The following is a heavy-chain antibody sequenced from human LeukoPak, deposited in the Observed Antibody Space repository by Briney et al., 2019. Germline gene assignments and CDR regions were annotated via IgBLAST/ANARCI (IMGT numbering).Heavy chain of an antibody. J-gene: IGHJ3*02. CDR3: ARAHVDDVEMVYAIRAFDI. D-gene: IGHD2-8*01. Sequence: SETLSLTCTVSGGSIRSGGYYWSWIRQHPGKGLEWIGYIDSSGISKYNPSLNSRVTISVDTSKNQFSLKLRSVTAADTAVYYCARAHVDDVEMVYAIRAFDIWGQGTLVTVSS. CDR1: GGSIRSGGYY. CDR2: IDSSGIS. V-gene: IGHV4-31*03.